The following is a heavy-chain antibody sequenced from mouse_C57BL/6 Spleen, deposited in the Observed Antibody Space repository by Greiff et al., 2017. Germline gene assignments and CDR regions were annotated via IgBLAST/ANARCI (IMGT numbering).Heavy chain of an antibody. J-gene: IGHJ1*03. V-gene: IGHV1-69*01. Sequence: QVQLQQPGAELVMPGASVKLSCKASGYTFTSYWMHWVKQRPGQGLEWIGEIDPSDSYTNYNQKFKGKSTLTVDKSSSTAYMQLSSLTSEDSAVYYCARAVYGSSYSWYFDVWGTGTTVTVSS. D-gene: IGHD1-1*01. CDR3: ARAVYGSSYSWYFDV. CDR2: IDPSDSYT. CDR1: GYTFTSYW.